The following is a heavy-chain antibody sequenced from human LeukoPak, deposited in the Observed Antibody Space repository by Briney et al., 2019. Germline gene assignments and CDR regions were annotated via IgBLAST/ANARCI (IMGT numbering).Heavy chain of an antibody. CDR1: GGSISSSTYF. J-gene: IGHJ4*02. CDR2: IYYTGSA. D-gene: IGHD4-17*01. V-gene: IGHV4-39*02. CDR3: ARGPQGVTRPEY. Sequence: SETLSLTCTVSGGSISSSTYFWVWIRQPPGKGLEWMGTIYYTGSAYYNPSLKSRVTISVDTSKNHFSLKVRSVTAADTAVYYCARGPQGVTRPEYWGQGTLVTVSS.